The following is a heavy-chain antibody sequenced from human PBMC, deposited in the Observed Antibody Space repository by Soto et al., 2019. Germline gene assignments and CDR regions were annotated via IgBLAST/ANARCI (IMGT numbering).Heavy chain of an antibody. CDR3: ARSTRSDGYNYLYYYGMDV. Sequence: VASVKVSCNASGGTFSSYAISWAPQAPGQGLEWMGGIIPIFGTANYAQKFQGRVTITADKYTSTAYMELSSLRSDDTAVYYCARSTRSDGYNYLYYYGMDVWGQGTTVTVSS. CDR1: GGTFSSYA. V-gene: IGHV1-69*06. CDR2: IIPIFGTA. J-gene: IGHJ6*02. D-gene: IGHD5-12*01.